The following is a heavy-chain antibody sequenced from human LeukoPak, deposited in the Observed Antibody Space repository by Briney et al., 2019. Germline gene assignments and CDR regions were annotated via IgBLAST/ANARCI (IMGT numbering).Heavy chain of an antibody. Sequence: SVKVSCTASGGTFSSYAISWVRQAPGQGLEWMGGIIPIFGTAKYAQKFQGRVTITADESTSTAYMELSSLRSEDTAVYYCAREGDYYGSGSYYNVWFDPWGQGTLVTVSS. D-gene: IGHD3-10*01. J-gene: IGHJ5*02. V-gene: IGHV1-69*13. CDR3: AREGDYYGSGSYYNVWFDP. CDR2: IIPIFGTA. CDR1: GGTFSSYA.